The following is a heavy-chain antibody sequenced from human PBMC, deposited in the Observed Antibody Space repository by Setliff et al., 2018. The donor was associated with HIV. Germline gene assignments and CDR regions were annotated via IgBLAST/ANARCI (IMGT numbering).Heavy chain of an antibody. V-gene: IGHV1-8*01. D-gene: IGHD3-10*01. J-gene: IGHJ6*04. Sequence: ASVKVSCKTSGHPFSNYDIIWVRRATGQGLEWMGWMNPNSGATGYAQKFKDRFIMTRDTSISTVYMELSSLTSEDTAVYYCASGKGVRGVIIRGGLDVWGKGTTVTVSS. CDR3: ASGKGVRGVIIRGGLDV. CDR2: MNPNSGAT. CDR1: GHPFSNYD.